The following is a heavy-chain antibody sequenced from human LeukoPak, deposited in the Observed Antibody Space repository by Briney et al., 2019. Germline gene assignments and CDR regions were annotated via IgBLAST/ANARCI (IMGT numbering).Heavy chain of an antibody. CDR2: IGGSGSST. J-gene: IGHJ4*02. V-gene: IGHV3-23*01. Sequence: GGSLRLSCAASGFTFNTYAMSWVRQAPGKGLEWVSGIGGSGSSTYYAESVKGRFTISRDNSRNTLYLQTSSLRDADTAVYYCVKNDYGSGGYLELDHWGQGTLVTVSS. CDR3: VKNDYGSGGYLELDH. D-gene: IGHD3-10*01. CDR1: GFTFNTYA.